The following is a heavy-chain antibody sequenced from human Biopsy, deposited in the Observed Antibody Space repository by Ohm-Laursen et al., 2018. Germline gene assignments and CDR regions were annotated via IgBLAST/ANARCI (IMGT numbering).Heavy chain of an antibody. J-gene: IGHJ6*02. CDR1: GGTFGNYA. D-gene: IGHD6-19*01. Sequence: ASVKVSCKFSGGTFGNYAISWVRQAPGQGLEWMGGIITFFRTVNYAQKFQGRLSITADESTTTAYMELSGLRSEDTAVYYCVAYPSSGFFENNDDFAMDVWGQGTTVIVSS. CDR2: IITFFRTV. CDR3: VAYPSSGFFENNDDFAMDV. V-gene: IGHV1-69*13.